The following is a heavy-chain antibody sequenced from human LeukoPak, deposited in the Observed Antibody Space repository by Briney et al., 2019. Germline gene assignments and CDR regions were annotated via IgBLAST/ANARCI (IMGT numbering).Heavy chain of an antibody. J-gene: IGHJ5*02. CDR3: ARDYYGSGSYYNWFDP. V-gene: IGHV4-31*03. Sequence: SETLSLTCTVSGGSISSGGYSWSWIRQHPGKGLEWIGYIYYSGSTYYNPSLKSRVTISVDTSKNQFSLKLSSVTAADTAVYYCARDYYGSGSYYNWFDPWGQGTLVTVSS. CDR2: IYYSGST. D-gene: IGHD3-10*01. CDR1: GGSISSGGYS.